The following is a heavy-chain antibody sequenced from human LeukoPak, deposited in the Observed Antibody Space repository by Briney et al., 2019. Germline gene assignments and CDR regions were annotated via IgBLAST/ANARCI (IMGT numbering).Heavy chain of an antibody. J-gene: IGHJ4*02. D-gene: IGHD3-22*01. CDR3: AKREDSSGYYYGGN. Sequence: GGSLRLSCAASGFTFSSYAMSWVRQAPGKGLEWVSAISGSGGSTYYADSVKGRFTISRDNSENTLYLQMNSLRAEDTAVYYCAKREDSSGYYYGGNWGQGTLVTVSS. CDR1: GFTFSSYA. CDR2: ISGSGGST. V-gene: IGHV3-23*01.